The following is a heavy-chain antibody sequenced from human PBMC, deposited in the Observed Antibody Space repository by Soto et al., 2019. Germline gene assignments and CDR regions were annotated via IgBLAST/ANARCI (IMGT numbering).Heavy chain of an antibody. Sequence: SLTCSVSGDYIHVGGYYWTWIRQRPGKGLEWMGYIYYTGKTYYNPSLESRLTMSVGRSKNQFSLRLTSVTAADTAVYFCGRDLTSNANCIDPWGQGTLVTVSS. V-gene: IGHV4-30-4*01. D-gene: IGHD2-2*01. CDR3: GRDLTSNANCIDP. J-gene: IGHJ5*02. CDR2: IYYTGKT. CDR1: GDYIHVGGYY.